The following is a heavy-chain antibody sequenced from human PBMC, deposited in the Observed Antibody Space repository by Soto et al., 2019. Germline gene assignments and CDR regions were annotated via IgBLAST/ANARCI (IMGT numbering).Heavy chain of an antibody. J-gene: IGHJ5*02. D-gene: IGHD1-1*01. CDR2: ITHRGFT. Sequence: QVRLQQWGAGLLKPSETLSRTCAVFGGSFNSYYWTWIRQPPGGGLEWIGEITHRGFTKYNPSLRGRVTITIDTSKNQFSLRLNSVTAADTAVYYCARGGPIIGPVVSNDRPANWFDPWGQGTLVSVSS. CDR3: ARGGPIIGPVVSNDRPANWFDP. CDR1: GGSFNSYY. V-gene: IGHV4-34*02.